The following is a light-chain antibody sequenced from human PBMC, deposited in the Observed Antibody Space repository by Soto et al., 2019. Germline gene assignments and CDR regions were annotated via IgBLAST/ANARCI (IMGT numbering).Light chain of an antibody. Sequence: QLVLTQSPSASASLGASVKLTCTLSSGHSSYAIAWHQQQPEKGPRYLMKLNSDGSHSKGDGIPDRFSGSSSGAERYLTISSLQSDDEADYYCQTWGTGTLYVFGTGTKLTVL. CDR2: LNSDGSH. V-gene: IGLV4-69*01. J-gene: IGLJ1*01. CDR3: QTWGTGTLYV. CDR1: SGHSSYA.